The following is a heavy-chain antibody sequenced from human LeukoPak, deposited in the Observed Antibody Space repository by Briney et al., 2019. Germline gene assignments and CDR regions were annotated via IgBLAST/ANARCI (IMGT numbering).Heavy chain of an antibody. CDR1: GYTFTSYG. V-gene: IGHV1-18*01. CDR3: GKGLSAGTDGENSFDY. CDR2: ISAYNGNT. D-gene: IGHD6-13*01. J-gene: IGHJ4*02. Sequence: GASVKVSCKASGYTFTSYGISWVRQAPGQGLDWMGWISAYNGNTNYAQKLQGRVTMTTDTSTSTAYMELRSLRSDDTAVYYCGKGLSAGTDGENSFDYWGQGTLVTVSS.